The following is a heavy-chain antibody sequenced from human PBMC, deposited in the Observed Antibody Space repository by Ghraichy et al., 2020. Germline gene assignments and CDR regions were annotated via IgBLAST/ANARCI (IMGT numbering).Heavy chain of an antibody. J-gene: IGHJ4*02. CDR3: ARGGFYSTSPLDY. CDR1: GYIFSTDW. CDR2: INSDGIST. Sequence: GVSLRLSCAASGYIFSTDWMHWVRQAPQKGLVWVSRINSDGISTNYADSVKGRFTISRDNAKNTLYLQMNSLRAEDTGVYYCARGGFYSTSPLDYWGQGTLVTVSS. D-gene: IGHD6-6*01. V-gene: IGHV3-74*01.